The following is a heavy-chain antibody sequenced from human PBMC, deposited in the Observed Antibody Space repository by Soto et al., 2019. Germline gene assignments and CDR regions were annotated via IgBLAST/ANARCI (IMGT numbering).Heavy chain of an antibody. D-gene: IGHD4-17*01. CDR2: IKQDGSEK. CDR1: GFTFSSYW. CDR3: ARESTVTTFEFDP. V-gene: IGHV3-7*01. J-gene: IGHJ5*02. Sequence: GGSLRLSCAASGFTFSSYWMSWVRQAPGKGLEWVANIKQDGSEKYYVDSVKGRFTISRDNAKNSLYLQMNSLRAEDTAVYYCARESTVTTFEFDPWGQGTLVTVSS.